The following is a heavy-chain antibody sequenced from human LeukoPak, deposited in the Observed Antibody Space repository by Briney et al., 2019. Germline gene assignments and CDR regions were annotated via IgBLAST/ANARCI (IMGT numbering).Heavy chain of an antibody. CDR2: IYPGDSDT. V-gene: IGHV5-51*01. D-gene: IGHD6-13*01. Sequence: GESLKISCKGSGYSFTSYWIGWVRQMPGKGLEWMGIIYPGDSDTRYSPSFQGQVTISADKSISTAYLQWSSLKASDTAMYYCARGLDSSSWYWLVFDCWGQGTLVTVSS. J-gene: IGHJ4*02. CDR3: ARGLDSSSWYWLVFDC. CDR1: GYSFTSYW.